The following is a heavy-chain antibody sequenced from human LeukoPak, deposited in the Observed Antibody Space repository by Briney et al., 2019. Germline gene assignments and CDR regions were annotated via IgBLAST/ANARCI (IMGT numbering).Heavy chain of an antibody. D-gene: IGHD3-10*01. J-gene: IGHJ3*02. CDR1: GGSVNNYF. CDR2: IDDSGNT. V-gene: IGHV4-59*02. CDR3: ARSDYYGSGSHTVFDAFDI. Sequence: SETLSLTCTVSGGSVNNYFWSWIRRPPGKGLEWVGYIDDSGNTDYNPSLKSQVSISIAKSKNQFFLKLSSVTAADTAMYYCARSDYYGSGSHTVFDAFDIWGQGTRVTVSS.